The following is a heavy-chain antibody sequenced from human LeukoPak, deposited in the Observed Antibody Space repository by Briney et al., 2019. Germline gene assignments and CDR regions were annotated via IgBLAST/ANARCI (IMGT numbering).Heavy chain of an antibody. Sequence: ASVKVSCKASGYTFTSYGISWVRQAPGQGLEWMGWISAYNGNTNYAQKLQGRVTMTTDTSTGTAYMELRSLRSDDTAVYYCARVPCGGGCKGSRPFDYWGQGTLVTVSS. V-gene: IGHV1-18*01. CDR1: GYTFTSYG. CDR3: ARVPCGGGCKGSRPFDY. D-gene: IGHD2-21*01. J-gene: IGHJ4*02. CDR2: ISAYNGNT.